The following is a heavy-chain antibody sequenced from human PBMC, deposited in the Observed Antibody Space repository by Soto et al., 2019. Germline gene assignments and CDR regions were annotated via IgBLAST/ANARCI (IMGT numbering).Heavy chain of an antibody. CDR2: ISSSSSYI. V-gene: IGHV3-21*01. Sequence: EVQLVESGGGLVKPGGSLRLSCAASGFTFSSYSMNWVRQAPGKGLEWVSSISSSSSYIYYADSVKGRFTISRDNAKNSLYLQMNRRRAEDTAVYYCARQSEAGMDVWGKGTTVTVSS. CDR3: ARQSEAGMDV. J-gene: IGHJ6*04. CDR1: GFTFSSYS.